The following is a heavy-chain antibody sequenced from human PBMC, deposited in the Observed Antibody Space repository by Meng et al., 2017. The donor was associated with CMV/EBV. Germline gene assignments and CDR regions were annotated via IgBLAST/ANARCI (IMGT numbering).Heavy chain of an antibody. D-gene: IGHD3-3*01. Sequence: SVKVSCKASGGTFSSYAISWVRQAPGQGLDWMGGIIPIFGTANYAQKFQGRVTITTDESTSTAYMELSSLRSEDTAVYYCARDIIGSGTYYYYGMDVWGQGTTVTVSS. CDR3: ARDIIGSGTYYYYGMDV. V-gene: IGHV1-69*05. J-gene: IGHJ6*02. CDR2: IIPIFGTA. CDR1: GGTFSSYA.